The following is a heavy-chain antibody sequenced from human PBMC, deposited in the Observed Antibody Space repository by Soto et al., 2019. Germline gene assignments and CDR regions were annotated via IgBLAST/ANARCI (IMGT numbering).Heavy chain of an antibody. CDR1: AGSISSGGYY. Sequence: QVQLQESGPGLVKPSQTLSLTCTVSAGSISSGGYYWSWIRQHPGKGLEWMGYIYYSGSTYYNPFPKSRVTLSVQTCKNHLDRELSSVTAADTAVYYCAFLGEGSGWYFGYWGQGTLVTVFS. CDR3: AFLGEGSGWYFGY. CDR2: IYYSGST. J-gene: IGHJ4*02. V-gene: IGHV4-31*03. D-gene: IGHD6-19*01.